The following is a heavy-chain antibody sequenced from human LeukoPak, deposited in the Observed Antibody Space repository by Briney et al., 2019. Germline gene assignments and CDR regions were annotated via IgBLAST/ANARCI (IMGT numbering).Heavy chain of an antibody. D-gene: IGHD7-27*01. J-gene: IGHJ3*02. CDR2: IIPIFGTA. CDR3: ARPKTGDEGAFDI. Sequence: ASVKVSCKASGGTFISYAISWVRQAPGQGLEWMGGIIPIFGTANYAQKFQGRVTITTDESTSTAYMELSSLRPEDTAVYYCARPKTGDEGAFDIWGQGTMVTVSS. V-gene: IGHV1-69*05. CDR1: GGTFISYA.